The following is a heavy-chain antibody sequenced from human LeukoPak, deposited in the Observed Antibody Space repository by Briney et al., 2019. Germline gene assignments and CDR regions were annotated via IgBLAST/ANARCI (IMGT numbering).Heavy chain of an antibody. Sequence: GGSLRLSCAASGFTFSLYTMHWVRQAPGKGLEWVAVISYDGSDKYYADSVKGRFTISRDNSKNTLFLQMNSLRAEDTAVYFCARENTPYYYYMDVWGKGTTVTISS. CDR3: ARENTPYYYYMDV. J-gene: IGHJ6*03. D-gene: IGHD2-2*02. CDR2: ISYDGSDK. CDR1: GFTFSLYT. V-gene: IGHV3-30*04.